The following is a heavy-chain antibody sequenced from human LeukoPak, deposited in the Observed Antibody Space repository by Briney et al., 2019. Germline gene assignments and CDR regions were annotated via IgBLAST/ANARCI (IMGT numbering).Heavy chain of an antibody. CDR2: IYYSGST. J-gene: IGHJ6*04. Sequence: PSETLSLTCTVSGGSISSYYWSWIRQPPGKGLEWIGYIYYSGSTNYNPSLKSRVTISVDTSKNQFSLKLSSVTAADTAVYYCASDNTFRGNYGMDVWGKGTTVTVSS. V-gene: IGHV4-59*01. CDR3: ASDNTFRGNYGMDV. CDR1: GGSISSYY. D-gene: IGHD3-16*01.